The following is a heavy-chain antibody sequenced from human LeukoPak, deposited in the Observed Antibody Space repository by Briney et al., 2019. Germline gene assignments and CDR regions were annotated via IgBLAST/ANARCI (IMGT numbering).Heavy chain of an antibody. V-gene: IGHV1-69*13. CDR3: AREHGDYTDYFDY. Sequence: PVKVSCKASGGTFSSHAISWVRQAPGQGLEWMGGIIPIFGTANYAQKFQGRVTITADESTSTAYMELSSLRSEDTAVYYCAREHGDYTDYFDYWGQGTLVTVSS. D-gene: IGHD4-17*01. J-gene: IGHJ4*02. CDR2: IIPIFGTA. CDR1: GGTFSSHA.